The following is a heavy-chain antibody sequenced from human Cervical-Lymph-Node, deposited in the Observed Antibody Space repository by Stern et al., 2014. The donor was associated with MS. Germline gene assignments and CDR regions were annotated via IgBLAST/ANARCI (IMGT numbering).Heavy chain of an antibody. J-gene: IGHJ6*02. CDR1: GFTFEDYG. D-gene: IGHD2-8*02. Sequence: EVQLVESGGGVVRPGRSLRLSCAASGFTFEDYGMSWVRQAPGKGLEWVAAIHWNGGSTFYAGSVQGRFTISRDNAKNSLYLQMNSLRAEDTALYHCARAFCTGGVCYSFPFYGMDVWGQGTTVTVSS. CDR3: ARAFCTGGVCYSFPFYGMDV. V-gene: IGHV3-20*01. CDR2: IHWNGGST.